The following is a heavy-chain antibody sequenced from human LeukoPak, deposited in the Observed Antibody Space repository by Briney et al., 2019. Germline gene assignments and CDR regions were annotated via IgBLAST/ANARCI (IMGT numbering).Heavy chain of an antibody. V-gene: IGHV3-13*05. CDR3: AREYEGSFDL. D-gene: IGHD3-3*01. CDR2: IGTSGDP. J-gene: IGHJ4*02. CDR1: GFTFRSYD. Sequence: GGSLRLSCAASGFTFRSYDMHWVRQTTGKGLEWVSSIGTSGDPFYPASVKGRFTISRENAKNSLYLQMNSLSAGDTAVYYCAREYEGSFDLWGQGTLVTVSS.